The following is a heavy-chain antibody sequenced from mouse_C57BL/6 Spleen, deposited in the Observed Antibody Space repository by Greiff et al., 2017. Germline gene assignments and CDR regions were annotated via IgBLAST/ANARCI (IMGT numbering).Heavy chain of an antibody. CDR2: IDPNSGGT. V-gene: IGHV1-72*01. CDR1: GYTFTSYW. CDR3: ARSGQLRTMDY. J-gene: IGHJ4*01. D-gene: IGHD3-2*02. Sequence: QVHVKQPGAELVKPGASVKLSCKASGYTFTSYWMHWVKQRPGRGLEWSGRIDPNSGGTKYNEKFKRKATLTVDKPSSTAYMQLSSLTSEDSAVYYCARSGQLRTMDYWGQGTSVTVSS.